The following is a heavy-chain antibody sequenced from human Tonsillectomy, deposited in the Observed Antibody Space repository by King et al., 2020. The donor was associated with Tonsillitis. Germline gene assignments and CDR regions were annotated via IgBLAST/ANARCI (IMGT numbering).Heavy chain of an antibody. CDR2: MNPNSGNT. V-gene: IGHV1-8*02. CDR1: GYTFTSYD. J-gene: IGHJ3*02. Sequence: VQLVESGAEVKKPGASVKVSCKASGYTFTSYDINWVRQATGQGLEWMGWMNPNSGNTDYAQKFQGRVTMTRNTSISTAYMELSSLGSEDTAVYYCASNPSYGLLDDAFVIWGEGTMVTVSS. D-gene: IGHD5-18*01. CDR3: ASNPSYGLLDDAFVI.